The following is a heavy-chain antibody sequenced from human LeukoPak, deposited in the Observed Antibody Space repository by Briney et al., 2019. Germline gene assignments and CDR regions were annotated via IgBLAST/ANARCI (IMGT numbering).Heavy chain of an antibody. CDR2: IYYSGST. CDR1: GGSISSYY. D-gene: IGHD6-13*01. V-gene: IGHV4-39*07. Sequence: SETLSLTCTASGGSISSYYWGWIRQPPGKGLEWIGSIYYSGSTNYNPSLKSRVTISVDTSKNQFSLKLSSVTAADTAVYYCANQLIAAAGTRGWFDPWGQGTLVTVSS. J-gene: IGHJ5*02. CDR3: ANQLIAAAGTRGWFDP.